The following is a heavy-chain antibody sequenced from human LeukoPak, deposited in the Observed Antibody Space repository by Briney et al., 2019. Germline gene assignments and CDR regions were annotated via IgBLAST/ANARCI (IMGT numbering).Heavy chain of an antibody. CDR3: ARLSPWIGS. J-gene: IGHJ5*01. CDR2: MNPNSGNT. Sequence: ASVKVSCKAAGYTFSNYDINWVRQATGQGLEWMGWMNPNSGNTGYAQKFQGRVTMTRNTSINTAYMELSSLKSEDTAVYYCARLSPWIGSWGQGTLLTVSS. CDR1: GYTFSNYD. V-gene: IGHV1-8*01.